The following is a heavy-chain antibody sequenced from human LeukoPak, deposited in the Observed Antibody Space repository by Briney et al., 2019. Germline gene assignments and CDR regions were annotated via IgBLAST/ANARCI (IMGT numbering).Heavy chain of an antibody. Sequence: GASVKVSCKASGYTFTSYAMNWVRQAPGQGLEWMGWINTNTGNPTYAQGFTGRFVFSLDTSVSTAYLQISSLKAEDTAVYYCARRLGKIYYDSSGYPGPFGYWGQGTLVTVSS. CDR2: INTNTGNP. V-gene: IGHV7-4-1*02. CDR1: GYTFTSYA. D-gene: IGHD3-22*01. J-gene: IGHJ4*02. CDR3: ARRLGKIYYDSSGYPGPFGY.